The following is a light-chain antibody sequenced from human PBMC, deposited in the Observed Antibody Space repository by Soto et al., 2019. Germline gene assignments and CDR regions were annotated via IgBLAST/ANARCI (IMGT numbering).Light chain of an antibody. CDR3: QQYGSSPP. J-gene: IGKJ5*01. V-gene: IGKV3-20*01. Sequence: EIVLTQSPGTLSLSPGERATLSCRASQSVSSSYLAWYQQQPGQAPRLLIYGASSRATGIPDRFSGSGSGTDFPLTISRLDPEDFAVYYRQQYGSSPPFGQGTRLEIK. CDR1: QSVSSSY. CDR2: GAS.